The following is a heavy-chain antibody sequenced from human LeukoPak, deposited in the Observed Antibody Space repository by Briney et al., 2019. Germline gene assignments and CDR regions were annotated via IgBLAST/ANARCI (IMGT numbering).Heavy chain of an antibody. V-gene: IGHV3-23*01. J-gene: IGHJ4*02. CDR1: GFTFSSYG. D-gene: IGHD3-10*01. Sequence: GGSLRLSCAASGFTFSSYGMSWVRQAPGKGLEWVSVIGGRDGSTYYADSVKGRFTISRDNSKNTLYVQMNSLRAEDTAVYYCAKGHYYGSGSLDYWGQETLVTVSS. CDR3: AKGHYYGSGSLDY. CDR2: IGGRDGST.